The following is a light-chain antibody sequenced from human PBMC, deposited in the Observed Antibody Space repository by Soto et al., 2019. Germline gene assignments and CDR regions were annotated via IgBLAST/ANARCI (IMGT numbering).Light chain of an antibody. V-gene: IGKV3-15*01. CDR2: RAS. CDR3: LQYHNLWT. Sequence: IVMTQSPATLSVSPGERATFSCRASQNIYSNIAWYQQRPGQAPRLLIYRASTRATGVPARFSGSGSGTEFTLTISSLQSEDFAVYSCLQYHNLWTFGQGTEVEIK. CDR1: QNIYSN. J-gene: IGKJ1*01.